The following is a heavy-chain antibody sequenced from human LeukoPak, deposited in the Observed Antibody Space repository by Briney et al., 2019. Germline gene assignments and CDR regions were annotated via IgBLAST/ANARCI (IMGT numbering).Heavy chain of an antibody. D-gene: IGHD4-11*01. J-gene: IGHJ4*02. CDR1: GFTFSSYW. CDR2: IKQDGSEK. CDR3: ARVVLVTRDYFDY. Sequence: GGSLRLSCAASGFTFSSYWMSWVRRAPGKGLEWVANIKQDGSEKYYVDSVKGRFTISRDNAKNSLYLQMNSLRAEDTAVYYCARVVLVTRDYFDYWGQGTLVTVSS. V-gene: IGHV3-7*04.